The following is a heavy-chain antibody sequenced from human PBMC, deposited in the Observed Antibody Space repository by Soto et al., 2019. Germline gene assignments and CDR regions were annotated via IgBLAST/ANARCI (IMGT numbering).Heavy chain of an antibody. CDR1: GFTFSDYY. D-gene: IGHD1-20*01. CDR2: ISSSGSTI. J-gene: IGHJ6*02. Sequence: LRLSFAASGFTFSDYYMSWIRQAPGKGLEWVSYISSSGSTIYYSTSLKTRLTISKDTRKNQVVLTMANMDPADTATYYCARSIRGPRRFNGMDVWGQGTTVTVSS. CDR3: ARSIRGPRRFNGMDV. V-gene: IGHV3-11*01.